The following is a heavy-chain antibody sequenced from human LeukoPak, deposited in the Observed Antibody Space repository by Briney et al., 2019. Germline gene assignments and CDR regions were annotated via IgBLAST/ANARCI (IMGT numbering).Heavy chain of an antibody. D-gene: IGHD5-12*01. Sequence: SETLSLTCTVSGDSISSYYWSWIRQPPGKGLEWIGRIYTSGSTNFNPSLKSRVTISLDTSKNQLSLKLSSVTAADTAVYYCARVPSGYDYRDGHDYWGQGTLVTVSS. V-gene: IGHV4-4*08. CDR2: IYTSGST. CDR1: GDSISSYY. J-gene: IGHJ4*02. CDR3: ARVPSGYDYRDGHDY.